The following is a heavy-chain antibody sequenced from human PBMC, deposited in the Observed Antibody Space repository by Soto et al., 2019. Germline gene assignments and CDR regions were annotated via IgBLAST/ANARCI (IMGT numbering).Heavy chain of an antibody. Sequence: QVQLVQSGAEVKKPGSSVKVSCKASGGTFRSYAISWVRQAPGQGLEWMGGIIPIFGTANYAQKFQGRVTITADKSTSTAYMELSSLRSEDTAVYYCARDRYYYDSSGYFLDYWGQGTLVTVSS. V-gene: IGHV1-69*06. CDR3: ARDRYYYDSSGYFLDY. J-gene: IGHJ4*02. D-gene: IGHD3-22*01. CDR1: GGTFRSYA. CDR2: IIPIFGTA.